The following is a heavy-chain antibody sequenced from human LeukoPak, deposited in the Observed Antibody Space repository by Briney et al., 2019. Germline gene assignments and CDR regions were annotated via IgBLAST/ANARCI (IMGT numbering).Heavy chain of an antibody. D-gene: IGHD6-13*01. CDR3: ARDSSSWWYYFDC. CDR2: IKQDGSEK. CDR1: GFTFSSYW. Sequence: GGSLRLSCAASGFTFSSYWMSWVRQAPGKGLEWVANIKQDGSEKYYVDSVKGRFTISRDNAKNSLYLQMNSLRAEDTAVYYCARDSSSWWYYFDCWGQGTLVTVSS. J-gene: IGHJ4*02. V-gene: IGHV3-7*01.